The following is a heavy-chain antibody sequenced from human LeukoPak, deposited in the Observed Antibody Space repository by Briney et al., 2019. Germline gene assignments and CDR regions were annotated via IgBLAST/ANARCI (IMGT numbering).Heavy chain of an antibody. CDR3: AAYRGAHHKTFDY. J-gene: IGHJ4*02. D-gene: IGHD1-26*01. CDR1: GLTLSRSW. V-gene: IGHV3-7*03. CDR2: IKEDEREK. Sequence: GGSLRLSCASSGLTLSRSWMSWVRQAPGQGLHWEANIKEDEREKDYVDSVKGRFTISRDDAKNSLDLQMNSLRVEDTAVYYCAAYRGAHHKTFDYWGRGTLVTVSS.